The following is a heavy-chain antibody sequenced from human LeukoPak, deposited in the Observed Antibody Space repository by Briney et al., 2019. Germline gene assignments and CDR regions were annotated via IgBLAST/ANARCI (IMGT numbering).Heavy chain of an antibody. V-gene: IGHV3-15*01. J-gene: IGHJ4*02. CDR1: GFTFSNAW. D-gene: IGHD4-17*01. CDR3: TTDSFRVDDYGDYEGDY. CDR2: IKSKTDGGTT. Sequence: RTGGSLRLSCAASGFTFSNAWMSWVRQAPGKGLEWVGRIKSKTDGGTTDYAAPVKGRFTISRDDSKNTLYLQMNSLKTEDTAVYYCTTDSFRVDDYGDYEGDYWGQGTLVTVSS.